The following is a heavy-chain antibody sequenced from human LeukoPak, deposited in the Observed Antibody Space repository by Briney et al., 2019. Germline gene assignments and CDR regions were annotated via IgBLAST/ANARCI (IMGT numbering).Heavy chain of an antibody. CDR1: GYTFTSYY. Sequence: ASVKVSRKASGYTFTSYYMHWVRQPPGQGREWVGIINHSGDSTREEQKLPRRVTITRDTSTSTVYMELSSLRSEDTSVYYCARCSDSSGYFGLGGFDIWGQGTMVTVSS. D-gene: IGHD3-22*01. V-gene: IGHV1-46*01. CDR2: INHSGDST. CDR3: ARCSDSSGYFGLGGFDI. J-gene: IGHJ3*02.